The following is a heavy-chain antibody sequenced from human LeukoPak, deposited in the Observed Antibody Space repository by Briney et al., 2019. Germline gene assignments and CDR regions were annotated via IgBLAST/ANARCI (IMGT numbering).Heavy chain of an antibody. CDR1: GGSFSGYY. D-gene: IGHD5-24*01. J-gene: IGHJ4*02. CDR2: ISGSGGST. CDR3: AKKIGWLHSYFDY. Sequence: ETLSLTCAVYGGSFSGYYWSWIRQPPGKGLEWVSAISGSGGSTYYADSVKGRFTISRDNSKNTLYLQMNSLRAEDTAVYYCAKKIGWLHSYFDYWGQGTPVTVSS. V-gene: IGHV3-23*01.